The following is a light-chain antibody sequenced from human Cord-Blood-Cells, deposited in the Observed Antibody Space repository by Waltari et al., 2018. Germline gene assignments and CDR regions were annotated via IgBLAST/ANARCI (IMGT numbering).Light chain of an antibody. CDR3: QQYGSSLSWT. J-gene: IGKJ1*01. CDR1: QGVSSSY. Sequence: DIVLRQSPGTLSLSHGERATSSCRAGQGVSSSYLSWYQQKPGKAPRLLIYGASSRATGIPDRFSGSGSGTDFTLTISRLEPEDFAMYYCQQYGSSLSWTFGQGTKVEIK. CDR2: GAS. V-gene: IGKV3-20*01.